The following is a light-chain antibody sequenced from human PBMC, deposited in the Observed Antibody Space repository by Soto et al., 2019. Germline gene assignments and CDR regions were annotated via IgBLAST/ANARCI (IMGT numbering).Light chain of an antibody. CDR3: QQYNNLPPYT. J-gene: IGKJ2*01. Sequence: EIVMTQSPATLSVSPGERATLSCRASQSVSSSLAWYQQKPGQAPRLLIYGASTRATGIPARFSGSGSGTEFTLTISSLQTEDFAVAYCQQYNNLPPYTFGQGTKLEIK. CDR1: QSVSSS. V-gene: IGKV3-15*01. CDR2: GAS.